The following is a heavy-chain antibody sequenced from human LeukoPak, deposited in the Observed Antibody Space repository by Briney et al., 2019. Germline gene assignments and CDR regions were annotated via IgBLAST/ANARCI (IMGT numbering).Heavy chain of an antibody. Sequence: GGSLRLSCAASGFTFNTYAMSWVRQAPGKGLEWVSSISGTGGGTYYADSVKGRFTISRDNSHKTLYLQMNSLRAEDTAVYYCAQYGSGSRPPRWGQGTLVTVSS. CDR1: GFTFNTYA. CDR2: ISGTGGGT. J-gene: IGHJ4*02. D-gene: IGHD3-10*01. V-gene: IGHV3-23*01. CDR3: AQYGSGSRPPR.